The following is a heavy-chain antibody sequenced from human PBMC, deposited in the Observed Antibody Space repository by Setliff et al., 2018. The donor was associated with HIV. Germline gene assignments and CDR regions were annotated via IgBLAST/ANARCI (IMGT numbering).Heavy chain of an antibody. D-gene: IGHD5-18*01. J-gene: IGHJ2*01. CDR3: AREELSAFSYGDRYWYFSL. V-gene: IGHV3-33*08. CDR1: RFTFNNYG. Sequence: RLSCEASRFTFNNYGMHWVRQAPGEGLEWVAVIWYDGTNKYYADSVKGRFTISRDNSKNTLYLEMASLRVEDTAVYYCAREELSAFSYGDRYWYFSLWGRGTLVTVSS. CDR2: IWYDGTNK.